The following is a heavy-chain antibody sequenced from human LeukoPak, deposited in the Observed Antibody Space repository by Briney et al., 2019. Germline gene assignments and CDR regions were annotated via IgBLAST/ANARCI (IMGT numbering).Heavy chain of an antibody. D-gene: IGHD2-21*02. CDR3: TRGKPETVFAY. Sequence: PSETLSLTCTVYGGSFSGYCWSWIRQPPGKGLEWVGEINHSGSTNYNPSLKSRVTISVDTSKNQFSLKLTSVTAADTAVYYCTRGKPETVFAYWGQRSRLTVSS. CDR1: GGSFSGYC. J-gene: IGHJ4*02. CDR2: INHSGST. V-gene: IGHV4-34*01.